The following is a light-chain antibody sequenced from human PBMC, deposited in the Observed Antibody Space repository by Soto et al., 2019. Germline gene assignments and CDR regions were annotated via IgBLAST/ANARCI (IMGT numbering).Light chain of an antibody. Sequence: IVLKQSPATLSVSPGESATLSCRASQSVSIDLAWYQQTPGQAPRLLIYGASSRATGIPDRFSGSGSGTDFTLTISRLEPEDFAVYYCQQYNSWPLTFGGGTKVDIK. V-gene: IGKV3D-15*01. CDR1: QSVSID. J-gene: IGKJ4*01. CDR2: GAS. CDR3: QQYNSWPLT.